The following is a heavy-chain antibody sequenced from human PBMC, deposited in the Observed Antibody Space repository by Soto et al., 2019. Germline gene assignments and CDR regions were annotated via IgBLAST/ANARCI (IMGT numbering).Heavy chain of an antibody. J-gene: IGHJ6*03. CDR1: GFTFSSYS. CDR2: ISSSSSYI. V-gene: IGHV3-21*01. D-gene: IGHD3-10*01. CDR3: ARDEYYGSGSYYSYYYYMDV. Sequence: GGSLRLSCAASGFTFSSYSMNWVRQAPGKGLEWVSSISSSSSYIYYADSVKGRFTISRDNAKNSLYLQMNSLRAEDTAVYYCARDEYYGSGSYYSYYYYMDVWGKGTTVTVSS.